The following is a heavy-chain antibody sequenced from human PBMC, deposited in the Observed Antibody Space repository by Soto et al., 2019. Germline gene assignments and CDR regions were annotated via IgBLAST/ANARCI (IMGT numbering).Heavy chain of an antibody. CDR2: IYHSGST. D-gene: IGHD2-8*01. CDR3: ARAPPFVQNSYYFDY. CDR1: GGSISSSNW. J-gene: IGHJ4*02. Sequence: PSETLSLTCAVSGGSISSSNWWSWVRQPPGKGLEWIGEIYHSGSTNYNPSLKSRVTISVDKSKNQFSLKLSSVTAADTAVYYCARAPPFVQNSYYFDYWGQGTLVTVSS. V-gene: IGHV4-4*02.